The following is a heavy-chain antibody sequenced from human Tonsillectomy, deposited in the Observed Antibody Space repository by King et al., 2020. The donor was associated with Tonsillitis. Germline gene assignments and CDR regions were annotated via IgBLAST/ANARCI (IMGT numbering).Heavy chain of an antibody. J-gene: IGHJ5*02. CDR3: ARSTYNYRGSWFDP. CDR2: IYTSGST. Sequence: QLQESGPGLVKPSQTLSLTCTVSGGSISSGSYYWSWIRQPAGKGLEWIGRIYTSGSTNYNPSLKSRVTISVDTSKNQFSLKLSSVTAADTAVYYCARSTYNYRGSWFDPWGQGTLVTVSS. D-gene: IGHD5-18*01. CDR1: GGSISSGSYY. V-gene: IGHV4-61*02.